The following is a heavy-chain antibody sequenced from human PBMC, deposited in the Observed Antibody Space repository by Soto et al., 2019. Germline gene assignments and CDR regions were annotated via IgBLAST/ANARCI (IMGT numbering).Heavy chain of an antibody. CDR2: IYYNGST. D-gene: IGHD3-10*01. CDR3: ARGPYYYGSGSYYRGRWFDP. Sequence: QVQLQESGPGLVKPSETLSLTCTVSGGPVSSASYYWTWIRQPPGKGLEWVGYIYYNGSTKHNPPFTSRVTILVDLSKNQFSLKLSSVTAADTAVYYCARGPYYYGSGSYYRGRWFDPWGQGILVTVSS. CDR1: GGPVSSASYY. J-gene: IGHJ5*02. V-gene: IGHV4-61*01.